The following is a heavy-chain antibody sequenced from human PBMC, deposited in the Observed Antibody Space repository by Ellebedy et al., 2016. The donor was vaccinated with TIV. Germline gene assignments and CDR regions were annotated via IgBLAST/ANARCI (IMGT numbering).Heavy chain of an antibody. CDR1: GFILRNYG. CDR3: AKDRPRTSSPMSSFDM. V-gene: IGHV1-18*04. D-gene: IGHD6-6*01. Sequence: AASVKVSCKASGFILRNYGISWVRQAPGEGLEWMGWVSAYNGNTDYAQIVQDRVTMTTDTSTSTAFMELRSLRPDDTAVYYCAKDRPRTSSPMSSFDMWGQGTMVTVSS. J-gene: IGHJ3*02. CDR2: VSAYNGNT.